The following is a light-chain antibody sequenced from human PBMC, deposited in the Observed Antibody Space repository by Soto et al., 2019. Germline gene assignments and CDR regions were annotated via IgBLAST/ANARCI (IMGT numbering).Light chain of an antibody. Sequence: QAVVTQSSSASASLGSSVKLTCTLSSGHSSYIIAWHQQQPGKAPRYLMKLEGSGSYNKGNGVPDRFSGSSSGADRHLTISNLQFEDEADYYCETWDSTTRVFGGGTKQTVL. CDR3: ETWDSTTRV. V-gene: IGLV4-60*02. J-gene: IGLJ3*02. CDR2: LEGSGSY. CDR1: SGHSSYI.